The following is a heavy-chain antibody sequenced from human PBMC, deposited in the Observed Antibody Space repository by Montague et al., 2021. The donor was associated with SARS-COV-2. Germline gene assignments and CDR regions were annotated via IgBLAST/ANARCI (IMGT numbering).Heavy chain of an antibody. CDR2: INHGGST. D-gene: IGHD3-10*01. CDR3: AGLRDGVVPSPILGVGPYYSCYYMDV. V-gene: IGHV4-34*01. CDR1: GTSFSGYY. J-gene: IGHJ6*03. Sequence: SETLSLTCAVHGTSFSGYYWNWIRQPPGKGLEWIGEINHGGSTKSSPSLKIRLPISADTPKNQFSLKLTAVAAADTAVYYCAGLRDGVVPSPILGVGPYYSCYYMDVWGRGTTVTVSS.